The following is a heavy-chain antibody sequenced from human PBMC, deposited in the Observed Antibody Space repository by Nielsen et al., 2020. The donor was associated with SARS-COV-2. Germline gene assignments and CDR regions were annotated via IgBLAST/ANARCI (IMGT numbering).Heavy chain of an antibody. CDR2: MNPKSGDT. J-gene: IGHJ4*02. Sequence: ASVKVSCKASGGTFSSYAISWVRQAPGQGLEWMGWMNPKSGDTGLAQKFQGRVTMTRDTSISTVYMELSSLRSEDTALYYCARGLAEYSDDDFPIMGHWGQGTLVTVST. D-gene: IGHD5-12*01. V-gene: IGHV1-8*02. CDR1: GGTFSSYA. CDR3: ARGLAEYSDDDFPIMGH.